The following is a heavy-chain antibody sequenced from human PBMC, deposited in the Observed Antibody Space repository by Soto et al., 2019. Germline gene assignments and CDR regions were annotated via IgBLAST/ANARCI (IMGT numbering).Heavy chain of an antibody. Sequence: QVQLVESGGGVVQPGRSLRLSCAASGFTFSSYGMHWVRQAPGKGLEWVAVISYDGSNKYYADSVKGRFTISRDNSKNTLYLQMNSLRAEDTAVYYCAKDPYYREGEKDYYYDYMDVWGKGTTVTVSS. CDR1: GFTFSSYG. D-gene: IGHD1-26*01. CDR3: AKDPYYREGEKDYYYDYMDV. CDR2: ISYDGSNK. V-gene: IGHV3-30*18. J-gene: IGHJ6*03.